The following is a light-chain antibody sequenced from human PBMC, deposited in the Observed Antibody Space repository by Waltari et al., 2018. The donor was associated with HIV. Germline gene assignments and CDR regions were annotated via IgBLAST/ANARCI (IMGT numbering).Light chain of an antibody. CDR1: SGHRSSA. Sequence: QVVLPQSPFSSPSLGASVTLTCTLRSGHRSSAIAWHQHQSEKGPRYLMKVNGDGSHIKGDGIPDRFSGSSSGAERYLTISSLQFEDEAKYYWQTGGTGSQVFGGGTKLTVL. J-gene: IGLJ3*02. V-gene: IGLV4-69*02. CDR2: VNGDGSH. CDR3: QTGGTGSQV.